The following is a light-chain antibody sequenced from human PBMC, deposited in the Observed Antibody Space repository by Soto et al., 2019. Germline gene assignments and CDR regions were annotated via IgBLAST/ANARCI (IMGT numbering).Light chain of an antibody. CDR1: QSVSSN. J-gene: IGKJ1*01. V-gene: IGKV3-15*01. CDR3: QQYNNWPPTWT. Sequence: EIMLTQSPATLSLAPGERASLSCRASQSVSSNLAWYQQKPGQAPRLLIYGASTRATGIPARFSGSGSGTEFTLTISSLQSEDFAVYYCQQYNNWPPTWTFGQGTKVDIK. CDR2: GAS.